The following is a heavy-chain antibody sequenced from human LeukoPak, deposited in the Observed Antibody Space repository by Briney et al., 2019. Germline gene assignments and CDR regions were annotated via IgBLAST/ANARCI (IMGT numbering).Heavy chain of an antibody. CDR3: ARDLKQGGPNYYYGMDV. J-gene: IGHJ6*02. CDR1: GFTFSSYG. Sequence: PGGSLRLSCAASGFTFSSYGMHWVRQAPGKGLEWVAVIWFDGSNKYYADSVKGRFTISRDNAKNSLYLQMNSLRAEDTAVYYCARDLKQGGPNYYYGMDVWGQGTTVTVSS. CDR2: IWFDGSNK. V-gene: IGHV3-33*01. D-gene: IGHD3-16*01.